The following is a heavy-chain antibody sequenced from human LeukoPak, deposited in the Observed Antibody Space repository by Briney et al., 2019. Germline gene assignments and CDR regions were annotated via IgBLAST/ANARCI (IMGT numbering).Heavy chain of an antibody. CDR2: INPNSGGT. J-gene: IGHJ3*02. D-gene: IGHD3-16*01. V-gene: IGHV1-2*02. CDR1: GYTFTGYY. CDR3: ARDLNEWGRVNAFDI. Sequence: GASVKVSCKASGYTFTGYYMHWVRQAPGQGLEWMGWINPNSGGTNYAQKFQGRVTMTRDTSISTAYMELSRLGSDDTAVYYCARDLNEWGRVNAFDIWGQGTMVTVSS.